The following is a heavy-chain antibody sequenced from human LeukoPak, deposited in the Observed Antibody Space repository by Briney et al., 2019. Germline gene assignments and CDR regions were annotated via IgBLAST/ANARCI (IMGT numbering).Heavy chain of an antibody. J-gene: IGHJ6*03. Sequence: SETLSLTCAVSGGSISSSNWWSWVRQPPGKGLEWIGEINHSGSTNYNPSLKSRVTISVDTSKNQFPLKLSSVTAADTAVYYCARHVSSSWINYYYYYMDVWGKGTTVTISS. CDR2: INHSGST. CDR1: GGSISSSNW. CDR3: ARHVSSSWINYYYYYMDV. D-gene: IGHD6-13*01. V-gene: IGHV4-4*02.